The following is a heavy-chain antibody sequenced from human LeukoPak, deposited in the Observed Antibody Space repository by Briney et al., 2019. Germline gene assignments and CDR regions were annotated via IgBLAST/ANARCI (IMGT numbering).Heavy chain of an antibody. CDR3: ARGRNDFSLGHYYYGMDV. Sequence: SVKVSCKASGYTFTGYYMHWVRQAPGQGLEWMGGIIPIFGTASYAQKFQGRVTITADESTSTAYMELSSLRSEDTAVYYCARGRNDFSLGHYYYGMDVWGQGTTVTVSS. CDR1: GYTFTGYY. V-gene: IGHV1-69*13. CDR2: IIPIFGTA. J-gene: IGHJ6*02. D-gene: IGHD1-1*01.